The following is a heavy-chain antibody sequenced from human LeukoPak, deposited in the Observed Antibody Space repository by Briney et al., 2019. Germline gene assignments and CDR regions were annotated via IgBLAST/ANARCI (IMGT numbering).Heavy chain of an antibody. CDR2: MNPNSGNT. CDR1: GYTFTSYY. Sequence: ASVKVSCKASGYTFTSYYINWVRQDTGQGLEWMGSMNPNSGNTGYAQKFQGRVTMKRNTSISTAYMALSSLRSEDTAVYYSARGVRWLQTSDYWDHGTLVTVSS. D-gene: IGHD3-22*01. V-gene: IGHV1-8*01. CDR3: ARGVRWLQTSDY. J-gene: IGHJ4*01.